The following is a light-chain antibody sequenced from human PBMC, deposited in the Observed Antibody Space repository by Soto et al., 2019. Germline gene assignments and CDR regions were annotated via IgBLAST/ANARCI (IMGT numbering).Light chain of an antibody. Sequence: EIVLTQSPSTLSLSPGERATLSCRASQSVNNNYLAWYHQKPGQAPRLLIYGASSGSTGIPDRFSGSGSGTDFTLTISRLEPEDFAVYYCQQYCSSPLTFGGGTKVEIK. V-gene: IGKV3-20*01. CDR2: GAS. CDR3: QQYCSSPLT. J-gene: IGKJ4*01. CDR1: QSVNNNY.